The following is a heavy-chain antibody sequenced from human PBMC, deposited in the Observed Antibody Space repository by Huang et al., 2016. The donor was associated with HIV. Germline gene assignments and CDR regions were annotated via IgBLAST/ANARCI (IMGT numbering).Heavy chain of an antibody. CDR3: ARAKDTWDAYDI. CDR2: ISNDVSNN. CDR1: GFPFNNHA. D-gene: IGHD5-18*01. Sequence: QVQLVASGGGVVQPGRSLSLSCAAAGFPFNNHAMHWVRQAPGKWLDGVAVISNDVSNNYYADSVKGRFTISRDSSKSILFLHMTGLRTEDTAVYYCARAKDTWDAYDIWGQGTMVIVSS. V-gene: IGHV3-30-3*01. J-gene: IGHJ3*02.